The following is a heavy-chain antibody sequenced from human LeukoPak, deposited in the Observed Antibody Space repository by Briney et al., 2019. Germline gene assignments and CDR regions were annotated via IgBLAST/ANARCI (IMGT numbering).Heavy chain of an antibody. D-gene: IGHD1-1*01. Sequence: GGSLRLSCAASGFTFTSIAMTWVRQAPGKGLEWVSTIRGTGDSTHYADSVKGRFIISRDKSKNMLYLQMNGLRAEDTAIYYCAKGQELDDGVFDSWGQGTLVTVST. V-gene: IGHV3-23*01. CDR1: GFTFTSIA. CDR2: IRGTGDST. J-gene: IGHJ4*02. CDR3: AKGQELDDGVFDS.